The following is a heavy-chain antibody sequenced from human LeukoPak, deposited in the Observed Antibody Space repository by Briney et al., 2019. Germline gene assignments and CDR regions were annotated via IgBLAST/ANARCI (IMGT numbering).Heavy chain of an antibody. Sequence: GGSLRLSCAASGLTVSSNYMSWVRQAPGKGLEWVSVIYSGGSTYYADSVKGRFTISRDNSKNTLYLQMNSLRAEDTAVYYCARDPQAPFYYYYGMDVWGQGTTVTVSS. CDR3: ARDPQAPFYYYYGMDV. V-gene: IGHV3-66*01. J-gene: IGHJ6*02. CDR1: GLTVSSNY. CDR2: IYSGGST.